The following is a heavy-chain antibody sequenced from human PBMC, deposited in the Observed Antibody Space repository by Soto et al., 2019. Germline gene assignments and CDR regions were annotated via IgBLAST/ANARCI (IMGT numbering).Heavy chain of an antibody. D-gene: IGHD5-12*01. J-gene: IGHJ5*02. Sequence: SQTLSLTCAISGDSVSSNKAAWNWIRQSPSRGLEWLGRTYYRSGWSFDYAVAVESRITINADTSKNQFSLHLRSVTPEDTAVYYCEREDLWSTTGFYDSIPNPFDPWGQGTLVTVSS. V-gene: IGHV6-1*01. CDR3: EREDLWSTTGFYDSIPNPFDP. CDR1: GDSVSSNKAA. CDR2: TYYRSGWSF.